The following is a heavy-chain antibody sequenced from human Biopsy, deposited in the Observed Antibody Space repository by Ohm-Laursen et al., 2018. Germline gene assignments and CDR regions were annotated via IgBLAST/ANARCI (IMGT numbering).Heavy chain of an antibody. Sequence: SLRLSCAAFGFTFGHYAMHWVRQAPGKGLEWLSLIWYDGTNEDYADSVKGRFTISRDNSKNTLYLQINTLTLEDTAFYYCARGLSSGWYGYFDVWGRGTLVTVSS. J-gene: IGHJ2*01. V-gene: IGHV3-33*01. CDR1: GFTFGHYA. CDR2: IWYDGTNE. D-gene: IGHD6-19*01. CDR3: ARGLSSGWYGYFDV.